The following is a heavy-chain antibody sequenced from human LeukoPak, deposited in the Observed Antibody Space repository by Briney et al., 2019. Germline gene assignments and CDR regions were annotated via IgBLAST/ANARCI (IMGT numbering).Heavy chain of an antibody. V-gene: IGHV4-34*01. J-gene: IGHJ1*01. CDR1: GGSFRGYY. CDR2: INHSGST. CDR3: ARGRGYIVVVPAATAYFQH. Sequence: SETLSLTCAVYGGSFRGYYWSWIRQPPGKGLEWIGEINHSGSTNYNPSLKSRVTISVDTSKNQFSLKLSSVTAADTAVYYCARGRGYIVVVPAATAYFQHWGQGTLVTVSS. D-gene: IGHD2-2*01.